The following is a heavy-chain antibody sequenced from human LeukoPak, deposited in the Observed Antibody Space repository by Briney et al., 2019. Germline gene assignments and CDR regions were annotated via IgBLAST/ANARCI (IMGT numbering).Heavy chain of an antibody. Sequence: SQTLSLTCAVSGGSISSGGYSWSWIRQPPGKGLEWIGYIYHSGSTYYNPSLKSRVTISVDRSKNQFSLKLSSVTAADTAVYYCARVAYYYDSSGYLDYWGQGTLVTVFS. D-gene: IGHD3-22*01. CDR1: GGSISSGGYS. CDR2: IYHSGST. CDR3: ARVAYYYDSSGYLDY. J-gene: IGHJ4*02. V-gene: IGHV4-30-2*01.